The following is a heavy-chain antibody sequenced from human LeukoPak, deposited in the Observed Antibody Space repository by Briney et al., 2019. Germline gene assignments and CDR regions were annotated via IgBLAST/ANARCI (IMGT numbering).Heavy chain of an antibody. CDR1: GGSFSSYA. J-gene: IGHJ6*03. CDR2: VIPIFGTA. Sequence: SVKVSCKASGGSFSSYAISGVRQAPGRGREWMGGVIPIFGTANYAQTFQGRVTITTDESTSTAYMELSSLRSEDTAVYYCARGNVLMGRGYYYYMDVWGKGTTVTVSS. V-gene: IGHV1-69*05. D-gene: IGHD2-8*01. CDR3: ARGNVLMGRGYYYYMDV.